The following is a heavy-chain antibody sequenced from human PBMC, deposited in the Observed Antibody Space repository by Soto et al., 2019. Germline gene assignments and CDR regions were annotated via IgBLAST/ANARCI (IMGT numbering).Heavy chain of an antibody. Sequence: EVQLLESGGGLVQPGGSLRLSCAASGFTFSSYAMSWVRQAPGKGLEWVSAISGSGGSTYYAYSVKGRFTISRDNSKNTLYLQMNSLRAEDTAVYYCASLAYCGGDCYPDAFEIWGQGTMVTVSS. D-gene: IGHD2-21*02. CDR2: ISGSGGST. J-gene: IGHJ3*02. V-gene: IGHV3-23*01. CDR3: ASLAYCGGDCYPDAFEI. CDR1: GFTFSSYA.